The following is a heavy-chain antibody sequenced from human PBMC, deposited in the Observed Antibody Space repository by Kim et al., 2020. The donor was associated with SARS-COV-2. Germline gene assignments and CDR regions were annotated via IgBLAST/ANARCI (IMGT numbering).Heavy chain of an antibody. V-gene: IGHV1-3*01. CDR3: AREGGSHLRDAFDF. J-gene: IGHJ3*01. CDR1: GYIFTYYS. D-gene: IGHD2-15*01. CDR2: ITVGNGKT. Sequence: ASVKVSCKASGYIFTYYSIHWVRQTPGQRLEWLGWITVGNGKTKYSQNFQGRVTITTDTSASTAYMELSSLRSDDTAVYYCAREGGSHLRDAFDFWGQGTTVIVSS.